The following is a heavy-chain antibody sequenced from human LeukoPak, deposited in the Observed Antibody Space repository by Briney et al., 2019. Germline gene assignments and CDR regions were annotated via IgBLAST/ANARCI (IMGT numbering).Heavy chain of an antibody. CDR3: ARDQDYGFDY. D-gene: IGHD4-17*01. CDR1: GFSFSNAW. Sequence: GGSLRLSCGASGFSFSNAWMNWVRQAPGKGLEWVSYFSTRSSTISYADSVKGRFAISRDNAKNSLYLQMNSLRDEDTAVCYCARDQDYGFDYWGQGTLVTVSS. J-gene: IGHJ4*02. V-gene: IGHV3-48*02. CDR2: FSTRSSTI.